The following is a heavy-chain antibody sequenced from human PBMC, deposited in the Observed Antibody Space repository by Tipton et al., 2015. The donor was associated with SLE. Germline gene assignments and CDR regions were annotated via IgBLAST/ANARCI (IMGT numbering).Heavy chain of an antibody. CDR3: VRLELPATKADY. CDR2: IYHSGTT. Sequence: TLSLTCTVSGFSFISYYWGWIRQPPGKGLEWLGTIYHSGTTYYNPSLKSRLTLSIDTSKNQFSLKLSSVTAADTAVYYCVRLELPATKADYWGPGTLVTVSS. D-gene: IGHD5-24*01. J-gene: IGHJ4*02. CDR1: GFSFISYY. V-gene: IGHV4-38-2*02.